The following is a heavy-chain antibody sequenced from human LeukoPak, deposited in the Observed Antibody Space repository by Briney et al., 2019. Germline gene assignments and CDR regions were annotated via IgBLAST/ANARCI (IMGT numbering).Heavy chain of an antibody. CDR1: GDSVSSNSAA. CDR3: ARESDYYDSSGYYYRIDY. Sequence: SQTLSLTCAISGDSVSSNSAAWDWIRQSPSRGLEWLGRTYYRSKWHNDYAVSVKSRITITPNTSKSQFSLQLNSVTAEDTAVYYCARESDYYDSSGYYYRIDYWGQGTLVIVSS. CDR2: TYYRSKWHN. V-gene: IGHV6-1*01. D-gene: IGHD3-22*01. J-gene: IGHJ4*02.